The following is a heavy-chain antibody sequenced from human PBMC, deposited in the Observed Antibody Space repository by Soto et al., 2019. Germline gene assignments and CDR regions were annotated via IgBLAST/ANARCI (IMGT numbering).Heavy chain of an antibody. Sequence: GGSLRLSCAASGFTFSSYAMSWVRQAPGKGLEWVSAISGSGGSTYYADSVKGRFTISRDNSKNTLYLQMNSLRAEDTAVYYCAKDAGYYGSGSYYPSPFDYWGQGTLVTVSS. V-gene: IGHV3-23*01. CDR2: ISGSGGST. CDR1: GFTFSSYA. D-gene: IGHD3-10*01. J-gene: IGHJ4*02. CDR3: AKDAGYYGSGSYYPSPFDY.